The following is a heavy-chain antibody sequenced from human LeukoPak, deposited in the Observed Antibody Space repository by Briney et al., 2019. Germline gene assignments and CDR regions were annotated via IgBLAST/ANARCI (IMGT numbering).Heavy chain of an antibody. CDR1: GYTFTGYY. Sequence: ASVWVSCKASGYTFTGYYIHWVRQAPGQGLEWMGWINPNSGGTNYAQKFQGRVTMTRDTSISTAYMELSRLRSDDTAVYYCATYQYDSGTYLDYWGQGPLVTVSS. J-gene: IGHJ4*02. CDR3: ATYQYDSGTYLDY. V-gene: IGHV1-2*02. D-gene: IGHD3-10*01. CDR2: INPNSGGT.